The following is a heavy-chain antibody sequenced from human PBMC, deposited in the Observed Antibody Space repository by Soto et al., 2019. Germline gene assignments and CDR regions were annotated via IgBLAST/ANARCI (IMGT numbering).Heavy chain of an antibody. CDR3: ARLVYDTRLNYMYCDF. D-gene: IGHD2-8*01. V-gene: IGHV4-4*02. J-gene: IGHJ4*02. CDR1: GVSITSGNW. Sequence: PSETLSLTCAVSGVSITSGNWWTWVRQTPQRGLEYIGEIFHDGTANYYPSFERRVAISVDTSKNQFSLKLTSVTAADTAIYFCARLVYDTRLNYMYCDFWGQGALVTVS. CDR2: IFHDGTA.